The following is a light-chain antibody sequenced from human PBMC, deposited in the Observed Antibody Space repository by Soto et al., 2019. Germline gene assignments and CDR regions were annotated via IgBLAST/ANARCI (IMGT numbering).Light chain of an antibody. CDR2: GAS. Sequence: EIVMTQSPATLSVSPGERATLSCRASQTIRSDLAWYQQRPGQAPRLLIHGASTRATGVPARFSGSGSGTEFTLTISSLQSGDFAVYYCQYYNNWYTFGQGTKLQIK. CDR1: QTIRSD. J-gene: IGKJ2*01. V-gene: IGKV3-15*01. CDR3: QYYNNWYT.